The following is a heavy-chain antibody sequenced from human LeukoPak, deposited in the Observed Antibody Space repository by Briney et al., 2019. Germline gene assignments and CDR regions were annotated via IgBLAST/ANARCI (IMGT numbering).Heavy chain of an antibody. D-gene: IGHD2/OR15-2a*01. CDR2: ISSNWGST. CDR3: VKPEDSSTSRDSAGGY. V-gene: IGHV3-64D*06. Sequence: GGPLRLSCSASGFTFSSYAMHWVRQAPGKGLEYVSAISSNWGSTYYADSAKGRFTISRDNSKNTLYLQMSSLRAEDTAVYYCVKPEDSSTSRDSAGGYWGQGTLVAVSS. J-gene: IGHJ4*02. CDR1: GFTFSSYA.